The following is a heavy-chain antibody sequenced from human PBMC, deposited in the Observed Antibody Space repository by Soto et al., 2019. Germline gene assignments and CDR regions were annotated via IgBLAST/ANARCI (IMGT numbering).Heavy chain of an antibody. CDR1: GFTFSSYA. Sequence: GGSLRLSCAASGFTFSSYAMHWVRQAPGKGLEWVAVISYDGSNKYYADSAKGRFTISRDNSKNTLYLQMNSLRAEDTAVYYCARDRSVVVTAIDYWGQGTLVTVSS. J-gene: IGHJ4*02. CDR3: ARDRSVVVTAIDY. CDR2: ISYDGSNK. V-gene: IGHV3-30-3*01. D-gene: IGHD2-21*02.